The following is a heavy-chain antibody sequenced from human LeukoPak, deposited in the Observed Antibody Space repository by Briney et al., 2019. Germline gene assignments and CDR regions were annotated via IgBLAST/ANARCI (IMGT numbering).Heavy chain of an antibody. J-gene: IGHJ4*02. D-gene: IGHD3-3*01. Sequence: PSETLSLTCAVYGGSFSGYYWSWIRQPPGKGLEWIGEINHSGSTNYNPSLKSRVTISVDTSKNQFSLKLCSVTAADTAVYYCARGPYDFWSGHPTRGFDYWGQGTLVTISS. V-gene: IGHV4-34*01. CDR3: ARGPYDFWSGHPTRGFDY. CDR2: INHSGST. CDR1: GGSFSGYY.